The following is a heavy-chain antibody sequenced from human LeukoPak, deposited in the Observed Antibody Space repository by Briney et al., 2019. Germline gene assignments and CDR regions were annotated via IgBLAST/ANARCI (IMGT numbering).Heavy chain of an antibody. D-gene: IGHD3-3*01. CDR1: GFTFSSYA. Sequence: GGSLRLSCAASGFTFSSYAMSWVRQAPGKGVEWVSAISGSGGSTYYADSVKGRFTISRDNSKNTLYLQMNSLRAEDTAVYYCAKSVLEWLLNWFDHWGQGTLVTVSS. J-gene: IGHJ5*02. CDR2: ISGSGGST. V-gene: IGHV3-23*01. CDR3: AKSVLEWLLNWFDH.